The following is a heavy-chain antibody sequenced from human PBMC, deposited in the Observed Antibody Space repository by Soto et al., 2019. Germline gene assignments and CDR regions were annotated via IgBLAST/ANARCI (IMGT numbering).Heavy chain of an antibody. CDR2: ISSGGSTI. J-gene: IGHJ6*02. D-gene: IGHD2-8*01. CDR1: GFTFSNYE. CDR3: ARVGLNFYYDGMDV. Sequence: GGSLRLSCAASGFTFSNYEFNWVRQAPGKGLEWVSYISSGGSTIHYADSVKGRFTISRDNAKNSLYLQMNSLRAEDTAVYYCARVGLNFYYDGMDVWGQGTAVPVSS. V-gene: IGHV3-48*03.